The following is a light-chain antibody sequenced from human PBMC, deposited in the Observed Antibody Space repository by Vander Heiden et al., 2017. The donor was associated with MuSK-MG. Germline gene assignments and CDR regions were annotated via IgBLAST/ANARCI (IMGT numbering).Light chain of an antibody. Sequence: DIQMTQSPSTLSASVRDRVTITCRASQSIGSWLAWYQQQPGKAPKLLVSKASSLESGVPSRFSGSGSGTEFTLTITSLQPDDSATYYCQQYNNYAWTFGQGTKVEI. V-gene: IGKV1-5*03. CDR3: QQYNNYAWT. CDR1: QSIGSW. CDR2: KAS. J-gene: IGKJ1*01.